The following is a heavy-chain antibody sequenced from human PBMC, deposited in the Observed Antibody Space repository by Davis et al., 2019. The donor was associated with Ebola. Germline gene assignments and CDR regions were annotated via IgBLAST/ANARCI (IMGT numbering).Heavy chain of an antibody. CDR2: INPSGGST. V-gene: IGHV1-46*01. J-gene: IGHJ6*02. CDR3: ARIAVAGYYYYGMDV. Sequence: AASVKVSCKASGYTFTSYYMHWVRQAPGQGLEWMGIINPSGGSTSYAQKFQGRVTMTRDTSTSTVYMELSSLRSEDTAVYYCARIAVAGYYYYGMDVWGQGTTVTVSS. CDR1: GYTFTSYY. D-gene: IGHD6-19*01.